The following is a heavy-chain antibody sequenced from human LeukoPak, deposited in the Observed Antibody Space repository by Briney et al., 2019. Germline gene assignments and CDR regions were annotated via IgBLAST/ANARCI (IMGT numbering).Heavy chain of an antibody. J-gene: IGHJ4*02. CDR3: VRYLSGWYYFDW. CDR1: GLTFSTFG. Sequence: PGGSLRLSCAASGLTFSTFGMRWVRQAPGKGLEWVSTIPASGGNTYYADSVRGRFTISRDNSKNTLYLQINSLTAEDTAIYYCVRYLSGWYYFDWWGQGTLVTVSS. D-gene: IGHD6-19*01. V-gene: IGHV3-23*01. CDR2: IPASGGNT.